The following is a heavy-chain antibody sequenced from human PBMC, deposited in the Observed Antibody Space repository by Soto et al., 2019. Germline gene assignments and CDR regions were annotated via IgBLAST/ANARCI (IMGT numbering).Heavy chain of an antibody. J-gene: IGHJ3*02. Sequence: EVQLVESGGGLVKPGGSLRLSCAASGFTISSYSMNWVRQAPGKGLEWVSSISSSSSYIYYADSVKGLFTISRDNAKNSLYLQMNSLRAEDTAVYYCARDLMDDAFDIWGQGTMVTVSS. V-gene: IGHV3-21*01. D-gene: IGHD3-10*01. CDR2: ISSSSSYI. CDR3: ARDLMDDAFDI. CDR1: GFTISSYS.